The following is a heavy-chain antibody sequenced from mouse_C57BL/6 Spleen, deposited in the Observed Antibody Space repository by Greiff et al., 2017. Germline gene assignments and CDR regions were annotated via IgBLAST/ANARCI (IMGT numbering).Heavy chain of an antibody. J-gene: IGHJ1*03. CDR3: ARSYYGSSYGYFDV. CDR1: GYTFTSYT. V-gene: IGHV1-4*01. CDR2: INPSSGYT. Sequence: QVQLKESGAELARPGASVKMSCKASGYTFTSYTMHWVKHRPGQGLEWIGYINPSSGYTKYNQKFKDKATLTADKSSSTAYMQLSSLASVDSAVYCCARSYYGSSYGYFDVWGTGTTVSVSA. D-gene: IGHD1-1*01.